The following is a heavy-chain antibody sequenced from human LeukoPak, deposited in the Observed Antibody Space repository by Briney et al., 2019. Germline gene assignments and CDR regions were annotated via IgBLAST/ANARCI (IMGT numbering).Heavy chain of an antibody. CDR1: GDSISSSSYY. CDR3: ARTASSWYLGYFDY. J-gene: IGHJ4*02. Sequence: SETLSLTCTVSGDSISSSSYYWGWIRQPPGKGLEWVGIIYYSGTTYYNPSLKSRVTISIDTSKNQFSLKLSSVTAADTAVYYCARTASSWYLGYFDYWGQGTLVTVSS. V-gene: IGHV4-39*07. CDR2: IYYSGTT. D-gene: IGHD6-13*01.